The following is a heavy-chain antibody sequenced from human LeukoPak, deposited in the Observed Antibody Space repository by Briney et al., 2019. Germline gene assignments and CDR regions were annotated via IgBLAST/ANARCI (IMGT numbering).Heavy chain of an antibody. V-gene: IGHV3-30*18. J-gene: IGHJ4*02. CDR1: GFTFSSYG. CDR3: AKNHEGLGY. CDR2: ISYDGSNK. Sequence: GGSLRLSCAASGFTFSSYGIHWVRQAPGKGLEWVAVISYDGSNKYYADSVKGRSTISRDNSKNTLYLQMNSPRAEDTAVYYCAKNHEGLGYWGQGTLVTVYS.